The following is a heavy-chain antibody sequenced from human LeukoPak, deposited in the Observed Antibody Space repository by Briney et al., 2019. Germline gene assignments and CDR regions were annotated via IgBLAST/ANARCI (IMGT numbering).Heavy chain of an antibody. CDR2: ISSSGSTI. J-gene: IGHJ6*02. CDR3: ASLTPGEVVPAATYYGMDV. Sequence: GGSLRLSCAASGFTFSSYEMNWVRQAPGKGLEWVSYISSSGSTIYYADSVKGRFTISRDNAKNSLYLQMNSLRAEDTAVYYCASLTPGEVVPAATYYGMDVRGQGTTVTVSS. D-gene: IGHD2-2*01. V-gene: IGHV3-48*03. CDR1: GFTFSSYE.